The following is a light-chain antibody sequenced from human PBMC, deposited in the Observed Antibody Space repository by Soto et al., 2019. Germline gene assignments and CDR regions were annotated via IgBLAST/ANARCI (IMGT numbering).Light chain of an antibody. Sequence: DIQMTQSPSSLSASVGDRVTIPCRASQSISTYLNWYQQTAGLAPKILIYAASSLQSGVPSRFSGSGSGTDFTLSISSLQPEDFETYYCQQTYSNPPTFGQGTKVDI. CDR2: AAS. V-gene: IGKV1-39*01. CDR1: QSISTY. J-gene: IGKJ1*01. CDR3: QQTYSNPPT.